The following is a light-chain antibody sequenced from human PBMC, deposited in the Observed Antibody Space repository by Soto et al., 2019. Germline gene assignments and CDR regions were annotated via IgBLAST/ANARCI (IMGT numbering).Light chain of an antibody. Sequence: QSVRTQPASVSGSPGQSITISCTGTNSDVGDYRSVSWYQQHPGKAPKLVIYDVSNRPSGVSYRFSGSKSGNTASLTISELQAEDEADYYCSSYTSTSTPVFGTGTKVTVL. J-gene: IGLJ1*01. CDR2: DVS. CDR3: SSYTSTSTPV. CDR1: NSDVGDYRS. V-gene: IGLV2-14*03.